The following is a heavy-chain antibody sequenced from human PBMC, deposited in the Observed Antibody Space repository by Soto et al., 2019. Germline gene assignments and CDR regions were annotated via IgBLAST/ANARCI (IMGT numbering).Heavy chain of an antibody. CDR2: IYYSGST. CDR1: GGSISSGDYY. V-gene: IGHV4-30-4*01. CDR3: ARGYIVLMVYAIDY. J-gene: IGHJ4*02. Sequence: PSETLSLTCTVSGGSISSGDYYWSWIRQPPGKGLEWIGYIYYSGSTYYNPSLKSRVTISVDTSKNQFSLKLSSVTAADTAVYYCARGYIVLMVYAIDYWGQGTPVTVSS. D-gene: IGHD2-8*01.